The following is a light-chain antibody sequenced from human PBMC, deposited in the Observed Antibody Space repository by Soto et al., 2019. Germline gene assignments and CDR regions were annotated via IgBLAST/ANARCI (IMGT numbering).Light chain of an antibody. Sequence: QSVLTQPRSVSGSPGQSVTISCTGTSSDVGGYNYVSWYQQHPGKAPKLMIYDVSKRPSGVPDRFSGSKSGNTASLTISGLQAEDEADYYCCSYAGNYTAVFRGGTQLTVL. V-gene: IGLV2-11*01. CDR2: DVS. CDR3: CSYAGNYTAV. CDR1: SSDVGGYNY. J-gene: IGLJ7*01.